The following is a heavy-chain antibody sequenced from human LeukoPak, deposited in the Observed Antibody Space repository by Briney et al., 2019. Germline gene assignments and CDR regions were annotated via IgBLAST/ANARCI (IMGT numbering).Heavy chain of an antibody. CDR3: ARDMEYCGGDCYAFDI. J-gene: IGHJ3*02. D-gene: IGHD2-21*02. CDR2: ISWNSGSI. CDR1: GFIFDDYA. V-gene: IGHV3-9*01. Sequence: PGGSLRLSCAASGFIFDDYAMHWVRQAPGKGLEWVSGISWNSGSIGYADSVKGRFTISRDNAKNSLYLQMNSLRAEDTAVYYCARDMEYCGGDCYAFDIWGQGTMVTVSS.